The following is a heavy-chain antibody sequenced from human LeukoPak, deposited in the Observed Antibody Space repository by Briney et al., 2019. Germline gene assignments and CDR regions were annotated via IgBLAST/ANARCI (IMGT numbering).Heavy chain of an antibody. CDR3: ASQEDSYGYY. Sequence: PSETLSLTCAVYGGSFSGYYWSWIRQPPGKGLEWIGEINHSGSTNYNPSLKSRVTISVDTSKNQFSLKLSSVTAADTAVYYCASQEDSYGYYWGQGTLVTVSS. J-gene: IGHJ4*02. CDR1: GGSFSGYY. CDR2: INHSGST. V-gene: IGHV4-34*01. D-gene: IGHD5-18*01.